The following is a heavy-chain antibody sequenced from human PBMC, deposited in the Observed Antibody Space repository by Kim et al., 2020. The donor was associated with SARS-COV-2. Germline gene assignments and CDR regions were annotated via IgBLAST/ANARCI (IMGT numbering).Heavy chain of an antibody. CDR1: GGFVSSGSYF. D-gene: IGHD3-3*01. V-gene: IGHV4-61*01. J-gene: IGHJ4*02. CDR2: IYYSGST. Sequence: SETLSLTCTVSGGFVSSGSYFWGCIRQPPGKGLEWIGYIYYSGSTNYNPSLKSRVTMSLDTSENQFSLKVRSVTAADTAVYYCARAPNDFWSGYPYYFDYWGQGTLVTVSS. CDR3: ARAPNDFWSGYPYYFDY.